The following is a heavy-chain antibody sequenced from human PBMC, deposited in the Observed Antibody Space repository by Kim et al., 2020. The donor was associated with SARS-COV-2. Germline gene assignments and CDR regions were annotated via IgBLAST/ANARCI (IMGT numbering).Heavy chain of an antibody. J-gene: IGHJ4*02. CDR1: GFAFSTHW. CDR2: IIGDGSGT. V-gene: IGHV3-74*01. CDR3: VREDCSTTSCQKPNYFDS. Sequence: GGSLRLSCAASGFAFSTHWMHWVRQAPGKGLAWVSRIIGDGSGTAYADSVKGRFTISRDNTKNTLYLQMNSLRAEDTATYYCVREDCSTTSCQKPNYFDSWGQGTLVTVSS. D-gene: IGHD2-2*01.